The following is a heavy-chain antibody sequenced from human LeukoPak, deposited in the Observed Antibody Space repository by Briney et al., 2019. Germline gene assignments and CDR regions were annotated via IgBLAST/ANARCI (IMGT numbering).Heavy chain of an antibody. D-gene: IGHD2-2*01. CDR3: VKDRPCETCMPMDT. J-gene: IGHJ6*02. V-gene: IGHV3-23*01. Sequence: QPGGSLRLSCAASGFRFTDYSMSWVRQAPGKGLEWVAGLGRSGEYKYYADSVKGRFTISRDNSKETVSLQMNSLRAEDSAIYFCVKDRPCETCMPMDTWGQGTTVTV. CDR2: LGRSGEYK. CDR1: GFRFTDYS.